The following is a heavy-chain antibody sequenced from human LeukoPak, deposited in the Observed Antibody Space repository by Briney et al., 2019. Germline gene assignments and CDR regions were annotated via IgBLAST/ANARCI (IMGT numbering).Heavy chain of an antibody. Sequence: ASVKVSCKASGYTFTGYYMHWVRQAPGQGLEWMGWINPNSGGTNYAQKFQGRVTTTRDTSISTAYMELSRLRSGDTAVYCCARLGVGYCSSTSCYNFDYWGQGTLVTVSS. CDR1: GYTFTGYY. J-gene: IGHJ4*02. V-gene: IGHV1-2*02. CDR2: INPNSGGT. CDR3: ARLGVGYCSSTSCYNFDY. D-gene: IGHD2-2*02.